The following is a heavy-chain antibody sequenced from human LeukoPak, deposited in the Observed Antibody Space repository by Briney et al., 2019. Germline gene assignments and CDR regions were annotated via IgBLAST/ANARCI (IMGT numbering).Heavy chain of an antibody. J-gene: IGHJ4*02. V-gene: IGHV4-39*01. Sequence: PSETLSLTCTVSGGSISSSSYYWGWIRQPPGKGLEWIGSIYYSGSTYYNPSLKSRVTISVDTSKNQFSLKLSSVTAADTAVYYCARGQAAAGYVDYWGQGTLVTVSS. D-gene: IGHD6-13*01. CDR2: IYYSGST. CDR3: ARGQAAAGYVDY. CDR1: GGSISSSSYY.